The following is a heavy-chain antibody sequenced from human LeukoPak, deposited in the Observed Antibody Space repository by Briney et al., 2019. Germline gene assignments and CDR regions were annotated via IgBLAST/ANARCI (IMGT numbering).Heavy chain of an antibody. CDR1: GDTFTSYG. Sequence: ASVKVSCKASGDTFTSYGISWVRQAPGQGLEWMGWISVYNGNTNYAQNFQGRVTMTTDTFTSTAYMELRSLRSDDTAVYYCAGGYGDHAFDIWGQGTMVTVSS. CDR3: AGGYGDHAFDI. CDR2: ISVYNGNT. D-gene: IGHD3-22*01. V-gene: IGHV1-18*01. J-gene: IGHJ3*02.